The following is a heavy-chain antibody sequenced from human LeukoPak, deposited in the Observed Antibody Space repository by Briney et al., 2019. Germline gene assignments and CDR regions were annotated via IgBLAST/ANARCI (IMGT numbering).Heavy chain of an antibody. Sequence: SETLSLTCTVSGGSISSYYWSWIRQPPGKGLEWIGYIYYSGSTNYNPSLKSRVTISVDTSKNQFSLKLSSVTAADTAVYYCARVGDVLYYYGSATHYYYGMDVWGQGTTVTVSS. V-gene: IGHV4-59*08. J-gene: IGHJ6*02. CDR1: GGSISSYY. CDR3: ARVGDVLYYYGSATHYYYGMDV. CDR2: IYYSGST. D-gene: IGHD3-10*01.